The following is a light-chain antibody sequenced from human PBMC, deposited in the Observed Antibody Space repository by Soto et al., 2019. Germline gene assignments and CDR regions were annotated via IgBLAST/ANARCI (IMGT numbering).Light chain of an antibody. Sequence: QSVLTQPASVSWSPGQSITISCTGTSSDVGAYNYVSWYQQHPGKAPKVMIYDVSDRPSGVSIRFSGSKSGTTASLTISGLQAEDEADYYCSSFTTSNTWVFGGGTKLTVL. CDR2: DVS. CDR3: SSFTTSNTWV. CDR1: SSDVGAYNY. V-gene: IGLV2-14*03. J-gene: IGLJ3*02.